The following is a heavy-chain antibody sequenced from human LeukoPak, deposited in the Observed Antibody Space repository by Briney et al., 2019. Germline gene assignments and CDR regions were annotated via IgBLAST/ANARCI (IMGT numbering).Heavy chain of an antibody. J-gene: IGHJ4*02. Sequence: GGSLRLSCAASGFTFSSFAMSWVRQAPGKGLEWVSYISSSGSTIYYADSVKGRFTISRDNAKNSLYLQMNSLRAEDTAVYYCARGPTVYSYFDYWGQGTLVTVSS. CDR2: ISSSGSTI. V-gene: IGHV3-48*03. CDR3: ARGPTVYSYFDY. D-gene: IGHD4-17*01. CDR1: GFTFSSFA.